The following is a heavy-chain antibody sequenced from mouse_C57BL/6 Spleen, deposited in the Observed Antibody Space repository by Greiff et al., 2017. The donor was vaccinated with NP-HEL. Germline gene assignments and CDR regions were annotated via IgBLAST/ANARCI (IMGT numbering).Heavy chain of an antibody. Sequence: QVHVKQPGTELVKPGASVKLSCKASGYTFTSYWMHWVKQRPGQGLEWIGNINPRNGGTNYNEKFKSKATLTVDKSSSTAYMLLSSLTSEDSAVYYCARSDWGGFYWYFDVWGTGTTVTVSS. V-gene: IGHV1-53*01. D-gene: IGHD4-1*01. CDR3: ARSDWGGFYWYFDV. CDR2: INPRNGGT. CDR1: GYTFTSYW. J-gene: IGHJ1*03.